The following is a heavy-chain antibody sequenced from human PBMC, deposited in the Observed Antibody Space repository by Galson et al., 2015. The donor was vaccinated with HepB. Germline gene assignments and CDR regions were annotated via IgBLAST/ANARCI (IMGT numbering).Heavy chain of an antibody. V-gene: IGHV3-30-3*01. D-gene: IGHD6-13*01. J-gene: IGHJ6*03. CDR2: ISYDGSNK. CDR1: GFTFSSYA. CDR3: ARSSSWYYHYYYMDV. Sequence: SLRLSCAASGFTFSSYAMHWVRQAPGKGLEWVAVISYDGSNKYYADSVKGRFTISRDNSKNTLYLQMNSLRAEDTAVYYCARSSSWYYHYYYMDVWGKGTTVTVSS.